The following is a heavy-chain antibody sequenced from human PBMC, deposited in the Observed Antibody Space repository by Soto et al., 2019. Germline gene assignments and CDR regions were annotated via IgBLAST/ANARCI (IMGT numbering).Heavy chain of an antibody. CDR2: IYYSGST. V-gene: IGHV4-59*04. D-gene: IGHD3-9*01. CDR1: GGSISSYY. Sequence: PSETLSLTCTVSGGSISSYYWSWIRQPPGKGKERIGYIYYSGSTYYNPSLKSRVTISVDKSKNQFSLRLSSVTAADTAVYYCAASPAGKYYDVLTGYYKSEAFGIWGQGTMVT. J-gene: IGHJ3*02. CDR3: AASPAGKYYDVLTGYYKSEAFGI.